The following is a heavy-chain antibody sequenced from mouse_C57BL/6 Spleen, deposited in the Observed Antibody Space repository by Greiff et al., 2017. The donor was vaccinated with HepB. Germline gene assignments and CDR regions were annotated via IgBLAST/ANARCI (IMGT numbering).Heavy chain of an antibody. V-gene: IGHV5-17*01. J-gene: IGHJ4*01. CDR3: ARGYSNYRYAMDY. CDR2: ISSGSSTI. D-gene: IGHD2-5*01. Sequence: EVQRVESGGGLVKPGGSLKLSCAASGFTFSDYGMHWVRQAPEKGLEWVAYISSGSSTIYYADTVKGRFTISRDNAKNTLFLQMTSLRSEDTAMYYCARGYSNYRYAMDYWGQGTSVTVSS. CDR1: GFTFSDYG.